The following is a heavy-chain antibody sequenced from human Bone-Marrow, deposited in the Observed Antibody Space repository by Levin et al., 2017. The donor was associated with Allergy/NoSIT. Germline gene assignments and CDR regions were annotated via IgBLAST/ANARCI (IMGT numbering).Heavy chain of an antibody. J-gene: IGHJ4*02. D-gene: IGHD3-10*01. CDR1: GFTFSSYA. CDR3: AKGGGSGSYFKGYFDY. Sequence: GGSLRLSCAASGFTFSSYAMSWVRQAPGKGLEWVSAISGSGGSTYYADSVKGRFTISRDNSKNTLYLQMNSLRAEDTAVYYCAKGGGSGSYFKGYFDYWGQGTLVTVSS. V-gene: IGHV3-23*01. CDR2: ISGSGGST.